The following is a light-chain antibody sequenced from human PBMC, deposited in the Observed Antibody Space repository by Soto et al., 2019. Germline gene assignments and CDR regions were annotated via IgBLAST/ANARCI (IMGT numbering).Light chain of an antibody. V-gene: IGLV2-14*01. CDR3: SSYRSGGIFV. J-gene: IGLJ1*01. Sequence: QSALAQPTSVSGSPGQSIAISCTGTSSDIGGYNYVSWHQQHPGKAPKVLISVVSNRPSGVSDRFSGSKSGNTAYLTISGLQPEDEADYYCSSYRSGGIFVFGSGTELTVL. CDR2: VVS. CDR1: SSDIGGYNY.